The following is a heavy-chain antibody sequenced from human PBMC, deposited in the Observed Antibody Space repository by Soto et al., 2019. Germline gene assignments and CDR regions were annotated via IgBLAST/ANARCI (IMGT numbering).Heavy chain of an antibody. CDR2: ISAYNGKT. CDR1: GYTFTGYG. J-gene: IGHJ5*02. Sequence: QVQLVQSGAEVKKPGASVKVSCKASGYTFTGYGISWVRQAPGQGLESMGWISAYNGKTNYAQKLQGRVTMTPDISTSTAYMELRSLRSDDTAVYYCARLLGAPNWFDPWGQGTLVTVSS. D-gene: IGHD3-10*01. V-gene: IGHV1-18*01. CDR3: ARLLGAPNWFDP.